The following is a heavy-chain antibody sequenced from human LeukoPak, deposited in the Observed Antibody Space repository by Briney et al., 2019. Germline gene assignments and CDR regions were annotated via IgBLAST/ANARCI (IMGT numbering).Heavy chain of an antibody. CDR2: IYYSGST. J-gene: IGHJ4*02. D-gene: IGHD1-26*01. CDR3: ARGGSGSYRPFDY. V-gene: IGHV4-59*11. Sequence: SETLSLTCTVSGCSISSHYWRWIRQPPGKGLEWIGYIYYSGSTKYDPSLKSRVTISVDTSKNQISLKLSSVTAADTAVYYCARGGSGSYRPFDYWGQGTLVTVSS. CDR1: GCSISSHY.